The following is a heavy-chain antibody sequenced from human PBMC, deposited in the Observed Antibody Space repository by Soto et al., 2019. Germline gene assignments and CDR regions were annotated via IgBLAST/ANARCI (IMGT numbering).Heavy chain of an antibody. V-gene: IGHV4-30-4*01. CDR1: GGSISSGDYY. J-gene: IGHJ6*02. Sequence: SETLSLTCTVSGGSISSGDYYWSWIRQPPGKGLEWIGYIYYSGSTYYNPSLKSRVTISVDTSKNQFSLKLSSVTAADTAVYYCPRDRDYGMDVWGQGTTVTVSS. CDR3: PRDRDYGMDV. CDR2: IYYSGST.